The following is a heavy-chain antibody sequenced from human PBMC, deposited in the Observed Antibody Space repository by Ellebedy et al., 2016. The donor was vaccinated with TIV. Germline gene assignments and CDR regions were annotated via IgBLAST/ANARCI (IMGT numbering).Heavy chain of an antibody. D-gene: IGHD6-13*01. Sequence: PGGSLRLSCAASGFTFSNYWMNWVRQAPGKGLEWVANIKQDGSEKFSMDSVKGRITVSRDNAKNSLYLQMDSVSAEDTAVYYCARGVSMYSNSTWFDFDYWGQGAPVTVSS. J-gene: IGHJ4*02. CDR3: ARGVSMYSNSTWFDFDY. V-gene: IGHV3-7*04. CDR2: IKQDGSEK. CDR1: GFTFSNYW.